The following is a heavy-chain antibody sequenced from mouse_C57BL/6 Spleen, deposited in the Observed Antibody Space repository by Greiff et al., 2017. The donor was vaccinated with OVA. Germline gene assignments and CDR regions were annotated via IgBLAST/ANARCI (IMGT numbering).Heavy chain of an antibody. CDR3: TSNYYGSSYGFAY. V-gene: IGHV14-1*01. J-gene: IGHJ3*01. CDR1: GFNIKDYY. CDR2: IDPEDGDT. Sequence: VQLQQSGAELVRPGASVKLSCTASGFNIKDYYMHWVKQRPEQGLEWIGRIDPEDGDTEYSPTFQFKAPITAYTSSNTAYLQLSSLTSEDTAVYYCTSNYYGSSYGFAYWGQGTLVTVSA. D-gene: IGHD1-1*01.